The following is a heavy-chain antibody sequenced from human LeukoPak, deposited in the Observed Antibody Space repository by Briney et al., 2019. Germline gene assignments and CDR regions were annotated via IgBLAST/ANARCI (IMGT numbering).Heavy chain of an antibody. V-gene: IGHV3-23*01. Sequence: GGSLRLSCAASEFMFSKYAMSWVRQAPGKGLEWVSAVSASADSTYYADSVKGRFIISRDNSKNTLFPQMNSLRAEDTAVYYCARRPAIFMDGVYYYSMDVWGQGTTVTVSS. D-gene: IGHD2-2*01. CDR3: ARRPAIFMDGVYYYSMDV. J-gene: IGHJ6*02. CDR1: EFMFSKYA. CDR2: VSASADST.